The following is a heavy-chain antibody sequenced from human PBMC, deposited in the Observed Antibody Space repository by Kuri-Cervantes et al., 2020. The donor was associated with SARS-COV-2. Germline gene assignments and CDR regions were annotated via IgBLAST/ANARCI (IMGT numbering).Heavy chain of an antibody. J-gene: IGHJ4*02. CDR3: ARARLVGAVIFDY. CDR1: GGSISSYY. Sequence: GSLRLSCTVSGGSISSYYWSWIRQLPGKGREWIGYNVSRGSTNYNPSLKSRVTISVDTSKNQFSLKLSSVTAADTAVYDCARARLVGAVIFDYWGQGTLVTVSS. CDR2: NVSRGST. D-gene: IGHD2-15*01. V-gene: IGHV4-59*12.